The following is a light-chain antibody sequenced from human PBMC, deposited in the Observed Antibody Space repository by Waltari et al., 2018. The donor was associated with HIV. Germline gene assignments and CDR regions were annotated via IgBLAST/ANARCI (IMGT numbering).Light chain of an antibody. CDR3: PQIYSMVT. CDR2: AAS. V-gene: IGKV1-39*01. CDR1: QSTSSY. J-gene: IGKJ4*01. Sequence: DIQMTQSPSSLSASVGNRVTITCRARQSTSSYLNWYQQKPGEAPKLLIYAASSLQSGVPSRCSGSGSETDFSLTSSRLQPEDFATYDCPQIYSMVTLGGGTKVDIK.